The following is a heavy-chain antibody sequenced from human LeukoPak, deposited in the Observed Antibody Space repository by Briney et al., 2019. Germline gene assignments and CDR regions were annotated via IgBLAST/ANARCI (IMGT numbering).Heavy chain of an antibody. CDR3: ARGVAAAGQYYLDY. V-gene: IGHV4-39*01. D-gene: IGHD6-13*01. J-gene: IGHJ4*02. CDR1: GGSISSYY. Sequence: SETLSLTCTVSGGSISSYYWNWIRQPPGKGLEWMGSIYYSESTYYNPSLKSRVTISVDTSKNQFSLKLSSVTAADTAVYYCARGVAAAGQYYLDYWGQGTLVTVSS. CDR2: IYYSEST.